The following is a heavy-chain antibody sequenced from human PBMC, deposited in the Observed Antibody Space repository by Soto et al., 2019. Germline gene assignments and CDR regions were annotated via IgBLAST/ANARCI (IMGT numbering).Heavy chain of an antibody. J-gene: IGHJ4*02. CDR1: GYTFTSYA. Sequence: ASVKVSCKASGYTFTSYAMHWVRQAPGQRLEWMGWINAGNGNTKYSQKFQGRVTITRDTSASTAYMELSSLRSEDTAVYYCARDSMKQQLIIIAVAGNFDYWGQGTLVTVSS. V-gene: IGHV1-3*01. D-gene: IGHD6-19*01. CDR3: ARDSMKQQLIIIAVAGNFDY. CDR2: INAGNGNT.